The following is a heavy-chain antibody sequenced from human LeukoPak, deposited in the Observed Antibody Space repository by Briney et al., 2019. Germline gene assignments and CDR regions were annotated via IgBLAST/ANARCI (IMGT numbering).Heavy chain of an antibody. D-gene: IGHD3-3*01. V-gene: IGHV3-21*01. CDR3: ARDGATTIFGVVTFDY. CDR2: ISSSSYI. Sequence: GGSLRLSCAASGFTFSSYSMNWVRQAPGKGLEWVSSISSSSYIYYADSVKGRFTISRDNAKNSLYLQMNSLRAEDTAVYYCARDGATTIFGVVTFDYWGQGTLVTVSS. J-gene: IGHJ4*02. CDR1: GFTFSSYS.